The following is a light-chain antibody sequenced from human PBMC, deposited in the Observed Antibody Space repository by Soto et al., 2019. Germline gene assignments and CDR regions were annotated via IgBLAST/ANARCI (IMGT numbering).Light chain of an antibody. J-gene: IGKJ1*01. Sequence: EIVLTQSPGTLSLSPGERATLSCRASQSVSSSYFAWYQQKPGQAPRLLIYGASSRATGIPDRFSGSGSGTDFTLTISRLEPEDLAVYYCHKYDESPWTFGQGTKVEIK. CDR3: HKYDESPWT. CDR2: GAS. CDR1: QSVSSSY. V-gene: IGKV3-20*01.